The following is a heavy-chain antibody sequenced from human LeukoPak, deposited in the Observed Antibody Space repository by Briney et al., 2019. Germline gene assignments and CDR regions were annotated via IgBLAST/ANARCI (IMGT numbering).Heavy chain of an antibody. V-gene: IGHV1-8*03. CDR3: ARVGSSGYYFDY. CDR1: GYTFTSYD. D-gene: IGHD3-22*01. CDR2: MNPNSGNT. Sequence: ASVKVSCKASGYTFTSYDINWVRQATGQGLEWMGWMNPNSGNTGYAQKFQGRVTITRNTSISTAYMELSSLRSEDTAVYYCARVGSSGYYFDYWGQGTLVTVSS. J-gene: IGHJ4*02.